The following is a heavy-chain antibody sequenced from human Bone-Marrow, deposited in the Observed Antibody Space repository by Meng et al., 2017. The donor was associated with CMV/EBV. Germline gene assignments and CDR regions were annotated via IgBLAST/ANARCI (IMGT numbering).Heavy chain of an antibody. J-gene: IGHJ6*02. D-gene: IGHD2-2*01. CDR3: ATSGEGSSTSYYYYGMDV. CDR1: GGTFSSYA. Sequence: SVKVSCKASGGTFSSYAISWVRQAPGQGLEWMGGIIPIFGTANYAQKFQGRVTITTDESTSTAYMELSSLRSEDTAVYYCATSGEGSSTSYYYYGMDVWGQGTTVTFSS. CDR2: IIPIFGTA. V-gene: IGHV1-69*05.